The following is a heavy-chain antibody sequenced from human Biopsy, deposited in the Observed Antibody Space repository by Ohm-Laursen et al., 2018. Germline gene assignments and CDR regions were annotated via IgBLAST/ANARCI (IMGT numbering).Heavy chain of an antibody. CDR1: GFTFNIYA. CDR2: ISGTTTKT. D-gene: IGHD1-26*01. CDR3: AKDLKWDVSADYFDF. J-gene: IGHJ4*02. V-gene: IGHV3-23*01. Sequence: SLRLSCAASGFTFNIYAMNWVRQAPGKGLEWVSTISGTTTKTYYADSVKGRFTISRDNSKNTVSLQMDSLRAEDTALYYCAKDLKWDVSADYFDFWGQGTLVTVSS.